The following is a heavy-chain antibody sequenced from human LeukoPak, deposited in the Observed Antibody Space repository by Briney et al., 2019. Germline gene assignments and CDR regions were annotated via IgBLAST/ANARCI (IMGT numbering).Heavy chain of an antibody. D-gene: IGHD3-10*01. J-gene: IGHJ5*02. CDR1: GFTFDDYA. V-gene: IGHV3-9*01. CDR3: AKTLGYKGYFPP. CDR2: ISWNSNTI. Sequence: PGGSLRLSCAASGFTFDDYAMHWVRQAPGKGLEWVSGISWNSNTIGYADSVKGRFTISRDNSKNMLYLQMNSLRAEDTAVYYCAKTLGYKGYFPPWGQGTLVNVSS.